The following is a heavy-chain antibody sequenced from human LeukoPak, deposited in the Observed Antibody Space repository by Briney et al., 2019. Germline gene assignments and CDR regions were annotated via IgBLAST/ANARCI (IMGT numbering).Heavy chain of an antibody. Sequence: GGSLRLSCAASGFTFSSYEMIWVRQAPGKGLEWVSSISSSSSYIYYADSVKGRFTISRDNAKNSLYLQMNSLRAEDTAVYYCARDSELSYYDILTGLGLFDYWGQGTLVTVSS. CDR1: GFTFSSYE. CDR2: ISSSSSYI. D-gene: IGHD3-9*01. CDR3: ARDSELSYYDILTGLGLFDY. J-gene: IGHJ4*02. V-gene: IGHV3-21*01.